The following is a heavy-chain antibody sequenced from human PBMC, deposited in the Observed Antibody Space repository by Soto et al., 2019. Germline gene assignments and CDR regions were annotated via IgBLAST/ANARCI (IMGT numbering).Heavy chain of an antibody. D-gene: IGHD6-13*01. CDR3: ARSPRSSPYFDY. V-gene: IGHV5-51*01. CDR2: IYPGDHET. Sequence: GESLKLSCQAPGYTFINNWIGWVRQKPGKGLEWMGIIYPGDHETRYSPSFHGKVTISADRSINTAYLQWNSLEASDTAFYFCARSPRSSPYFDYWGQGALVTVSS. CDR1: GYTFINNW. J-gene: IGHJ4*02.